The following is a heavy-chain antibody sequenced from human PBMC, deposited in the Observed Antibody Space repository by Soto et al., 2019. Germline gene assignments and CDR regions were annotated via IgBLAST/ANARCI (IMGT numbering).Heavy chain of an antibody. J-gene: IGHJ6*02. CDR2: VYYGGST. CDR3: AGGDYYHSSGYYFYYYTMDV. D-gene: IGHD3-22*01. CDR1: GGSISSSSYY. Sequence: SETLSLICTVSGGSISSSSYYWGWIRQPPGKGLEWIGNVYYGGSTYYNPSLKSRVTISVETSKSQFSLKLSSVTAADTAVYYCAGGDYYHSSGYYFYYYTMDVWGQGTTVNVSS. V-gene: IGHV4-39*01.